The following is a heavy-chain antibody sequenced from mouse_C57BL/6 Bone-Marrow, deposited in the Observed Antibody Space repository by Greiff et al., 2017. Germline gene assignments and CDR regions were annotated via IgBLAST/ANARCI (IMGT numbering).Heavy chain of an antibody. CDR2: ISSGGSYT. J-gene: IGHJ1*03. CDR3: ARPPITTVVHWYFDV. Sequence: EVQVVESGGDLVKPGGSLKLSCAASGFTFSSYGMSWVRQTPDKRLEWVATISSGGSYTYYPDSVKGRFTISRDNAKNTMYLQMSSLKSEDTAMYYCARPPITTVVHWYFDVWGTGTTVTVSS. V-gene: IGHV5-6*01. D-gene: IGHD1-1*01. CDR1: GFTFSSYG.